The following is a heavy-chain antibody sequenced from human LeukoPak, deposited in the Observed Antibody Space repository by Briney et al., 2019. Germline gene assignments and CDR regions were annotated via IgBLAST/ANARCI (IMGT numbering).Heavy chain of an antibody. CDR2: VDPEDGGT. CDR3: ATDGLFSSSWTNWFDP. J-gene: IGHJ5*02. Sequence: ASVKVSCKVSGYTFTDYYMHWVQQAPRKGLEWMGLVDPEDGGTIYAEKFQGRVTITADTSTDTAYMELSSLRSEDTAVYYCATDGLFSSSWTNWFDPWGQGTLVTVSS. CDR1: GYTFTDYY. V-gene: IGHV1-69-2*01. D-gene: IGHD6-13*01.